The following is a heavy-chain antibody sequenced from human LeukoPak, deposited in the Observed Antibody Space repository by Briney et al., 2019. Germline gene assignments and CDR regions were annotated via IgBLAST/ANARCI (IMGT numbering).Heavy chain of an antibody. J-gene: IGHJ6*02. D-gene: IGHD3-10*01. Sequence: SETLSLTCAVSGGSISSGGYSWSWIRQPPGKGLEWIGYIYHSGSTYYNPSLKSRVTISVDRSKNQFSLKLSSVTAADTAVYYCARSPFGSYYYYGMDVWGQGTTVTVSS. V-gene: IGHV4-30-2*01. CDR1: GGSISSGGYS. CDR2: IYHSGST. CDR3: ARSPFGSYYYYGMDV.